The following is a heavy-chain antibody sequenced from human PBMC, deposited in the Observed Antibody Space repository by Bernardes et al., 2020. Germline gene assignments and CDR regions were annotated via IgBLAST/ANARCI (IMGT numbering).Heavy chain of an antibody. CDR2: ITASGVST. CDR1: GFTFSIYA. V-gene: IGHV3-23*01. CDR3: AKKAAVAGANSYYYMDV. D-gene: IGHD6-19*01. J-gene: IGHJ6*03. Sequence: VETLFLSCAASGFTFSIYAMSWVRQAPGKGLEWVSAITASGVSTYYADSVKGRFTISRDNSKNTLFLQMNSLRAEDTAVYYCAKKAAVAGANSYYYMDVWGKGTTVTGSS.